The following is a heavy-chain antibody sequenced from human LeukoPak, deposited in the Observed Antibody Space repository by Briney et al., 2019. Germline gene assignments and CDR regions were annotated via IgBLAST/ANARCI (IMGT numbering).Heavy chain of an antibody. J-gene: IGHJ4*02. D-gene: IGHD4-23*01. CDR1: GFTFSSFS. Sequence: GGSLRLSCAASGFTFSSFSMHWVRQAPGNGLEWVAVISNDGSHRYYADSVKGRFTISRDNSKNTLSLEMNTLRPEDTALFYCARGPNRLADYGGDYFDHWGQGTLVTVSS. V-gene: IGHV3-30*04. CDR2: ISNDGSHR. CDR3: ARGPNRLADYGGDYFDH.